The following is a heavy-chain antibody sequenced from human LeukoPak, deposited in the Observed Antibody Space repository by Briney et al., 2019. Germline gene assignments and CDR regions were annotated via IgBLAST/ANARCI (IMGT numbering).Heavy chain of an antibody. CDR2: IRYDGSNK. V-gene: IGHV3-30*02. CDR1: GFTFNSYD. D-gene: IGHD3-22*01. CDR3: ARESESYASWDSTFDY. J-gene: IGHJ4*02. Sequence: GGSLRLSCAASGFTFNSYDMHWVRQAPGKGPEWVAFIRYDGSNKYYADSVKGRFTISRDNSKNTLFLQMNSLRAEDTAVYYCARESESYASWDSTFDYWGQGTLVTVSS.